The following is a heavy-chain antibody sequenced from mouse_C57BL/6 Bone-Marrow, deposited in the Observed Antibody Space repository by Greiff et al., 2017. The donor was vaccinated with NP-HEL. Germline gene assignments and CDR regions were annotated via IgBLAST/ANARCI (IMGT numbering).Heavy chain of an antibody. D-gene: IGHD2-4*01. CDR2: ISSGGSYT. CDR1: GFTFSSYG. CDR3: ASPYDYDVAWFAY. Sequence: EVHLVESGGDLVKPGGSLKLSCAASGFTFSSYGMSWVRQTPDKRLEWVATISSGGSYTYYPDSVKGRFTNSRDNAKNTLYLQMSSLKSEDTAMYYCASPYDYDVAWFAYWGQGTLVTVSA. V-gene: IGHV5-6*01. J-gene: IGHJ3*01.